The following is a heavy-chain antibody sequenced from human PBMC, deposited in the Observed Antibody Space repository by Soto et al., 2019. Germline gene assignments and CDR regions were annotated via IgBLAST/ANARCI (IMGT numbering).Heavy chain of an antibody. CDR1: GGTFSSYA. CDR3: ARPRGYSSGYDAFDI. CDR2: IIPIFGTA. J-gene: IGHJ3*02. Sequence: ASVKVSCKASGGTFSSYAISWVRQAPGQGLEWMGGIIPIFGTANYAQRFQGRVTITADESTSTAYMELSSLRSEDTAVYYCARPRGYSSGYDAFDIWGQGTMVTVSS. D-gene: IGHD6-19*01. V-gene: IGHV1-69*13.